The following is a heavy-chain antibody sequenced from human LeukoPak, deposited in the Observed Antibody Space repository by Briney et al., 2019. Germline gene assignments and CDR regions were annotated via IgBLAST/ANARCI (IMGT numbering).Heavy chain of an antibody. D-gene: IGHD2-2*01. Sequence: ASVKVSCKTSGYTFTSYYIHWVRQAPGQGLEWMGIINPSGGSTAYAQKFQGRVTMTRDTSTNTVYMELNSLRAEDTAVYYCARDGCSSSSCYVAPWGQGTLVTVSS. J-gene: IGHJ5*02. CDR2: INPSGGST. V-gene: IGHV1-46*01. CDR3: ARDGCSSSSCYVAP. CDR1: GYTFTSYY.